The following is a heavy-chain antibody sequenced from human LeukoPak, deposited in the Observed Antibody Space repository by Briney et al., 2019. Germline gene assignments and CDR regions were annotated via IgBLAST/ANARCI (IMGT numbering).Heavy chain of an antibody. CDR1: GFTVSSNY. J-gene: IGHJ5*02. V-gene: IGHV3-66*01. CDR2: IYSGGST. Sequence: GGSLRLSCAASGFTVSSNYMSWVRQAPGKGLEWVSVIYSGGSTYYADSVKGRFTISRDNSKNTLYLQMNSLRAEDTAVYYCARARSIAAAGTMGGFDPWGQGTLVTVSS. CDR3: ARARSIAAAGTMGGFDP. D-gene: IGHD6-13*01.